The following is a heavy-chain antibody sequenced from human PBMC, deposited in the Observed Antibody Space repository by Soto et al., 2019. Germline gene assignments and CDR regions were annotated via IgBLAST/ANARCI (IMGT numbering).Heavy chain of an antibody. CDR2: IYSGGST. V-gene: IGHV3-53*01. J-gene: IGHJ6*02. CDR1: GFTVSSNY. CDR3: ARDLEAAAGDYYYGMDV. D-gene: IGHD6-13*01. Sequence: EVQLVESGGGLIQPGGSLRLSCAASGFTVSSNYMNWVRQAPGKGLEWVSVIYSGGSTYYADSVKGRFTISRDNSKNTLYLQMNSLRAEDTAVYYCARDLEAAAGDYYYGMDVWGQGTTVTVSS.